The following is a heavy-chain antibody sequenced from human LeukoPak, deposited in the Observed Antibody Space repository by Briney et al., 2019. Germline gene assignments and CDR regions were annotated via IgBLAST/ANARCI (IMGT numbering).Heavy chain of an antibody. Sequence: GGSLRLSCAASGFTVSSNYMSWVRQAPGKGLEWVSVIYSGGSTYYADSVKGRFTISRDNSKNTLYLQMNSLRAEDTAVYYCARNLRFGEKRGLDHWGQGTLVTVSS. D-gene: IGHD3-10*01. CDR1: GFTVSSNY. J-gene: IGHJ4*02. V-gene: IGHV3-66*01. CDR3: ARNLRFGEKRGLDH. CDR2: IYSGGST.